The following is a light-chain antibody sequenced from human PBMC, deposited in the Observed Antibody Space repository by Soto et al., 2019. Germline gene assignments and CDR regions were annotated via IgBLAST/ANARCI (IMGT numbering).Light chain of an antibody. CDR1: QGLSSN. J-gene: IGKJ1*01. CDR3: QQYGSLSWT. CDR2: GAS. Sequence: EIVMTQSPATLSVSPGERVTLSCRASQGLSSNLAWYQQKPGQAPRILIVGASGRATGIPDRFSGSGSGTDFTLTISRLEPEDFAVYYCQQYGSLSWTFGQGTKVDIK. V-gene: IGKV3-20*01.